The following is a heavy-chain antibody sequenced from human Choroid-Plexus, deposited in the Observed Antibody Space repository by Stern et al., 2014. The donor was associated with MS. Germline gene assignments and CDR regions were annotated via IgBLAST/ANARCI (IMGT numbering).Heavy chain of an antibody. CDR2: VSYDGSNK. J-gene: IGHJ5*02. CDR3: AEDRHHLTYFFDH. V-gene: IGHV3-30*18. Sequence: VQLEESGGGVVQPGRPLRLSCVASGFTFGSCAMHWVRQAPGKGLEWVAGVSYDGSNKYYADSWKGRFTISRDNSQNTLYMQMSSLRPEDTAVYYCAEDRHHLTYFFDHWGQGSLVTVSS. D-gene: IGHD1-14*01. CDR1: GFTFGSCA.